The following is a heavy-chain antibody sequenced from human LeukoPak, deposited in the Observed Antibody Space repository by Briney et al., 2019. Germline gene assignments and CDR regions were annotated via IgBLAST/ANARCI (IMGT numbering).Heavy chain of an antibody. CDR1: GYTFTGYY. V-gene: IGHV1-2*02. CDR3: ARLGGRYDALDI. D-gene: IGHD3-16*01. Sequence: GASVKVSCKASGYTFTGYYTHWVRQAPGQRLEWMGWINPNTGGTNYAQKFQGRVTMTRDTSISTACMELSRLTSDDTAMYYCARLGGRYDALDIWGQGTMVTVSS. CDR2: INPNTGGT. J-gene: IGHJ3*02.